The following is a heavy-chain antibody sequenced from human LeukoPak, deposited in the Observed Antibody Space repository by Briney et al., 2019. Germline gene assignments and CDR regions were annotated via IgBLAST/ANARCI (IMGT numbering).Heavy chain of an antibody. J-gene: IGHJ5*02. CDR2: ISGSGAST. Sequence: GGSLRLPCAASGFTFSSYAMSWVRQAPGKGLEWLSAISGSGASTHYADSVRGRFTISRDNSKSTLYLQMNSLRADDTAVYYCTKEDPRFDPWGQGTLVTVSS. V-gene: IGHV3-23*01. CDR3: TKEDPRFDP. CDR1: GFTFSSYA.